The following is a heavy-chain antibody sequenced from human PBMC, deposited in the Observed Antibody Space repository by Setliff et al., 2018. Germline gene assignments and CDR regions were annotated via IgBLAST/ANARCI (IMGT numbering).Heavy chain of an antibody. J-gene: IGHJ4*02. V-gene: IGHV1-46*01. CDR1: VYAFTTYY. CDR2: INPSDGST. Sequence: ASVKVSCTASVYAFTTYYVHWVRQSPGQGLEWIGVINPSDGSTTYAQKFQGRVTMTRDTSTNTVYMQPSSLRSEDTAVYYCASEKMAKNFWGGNLDYWGQGTLVTVSS. CDR3: ASEKMAKNFWGGNLDY. D-gene: IGHD3-3*01.